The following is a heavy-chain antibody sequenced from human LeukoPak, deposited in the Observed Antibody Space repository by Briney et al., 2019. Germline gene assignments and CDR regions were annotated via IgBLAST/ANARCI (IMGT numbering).Heavy chain of an antibody. CDR2: INPSGGST. CDR1: GYTFTSYY. Sequence: ASVKVSCKASGYTFTSYYMHWVRRAPGQGLEWMGIINPSGGSTSYAQKFQGRVTMTRDTSTSTVYMELSSLRSEDTAVYYCARTQGQQQLVQAYGMDVWGQGTTVTVSS. CDR3: ARTQGQQQLVQAYGMDV. D-gene: IGHD6-13*01. V-gene: IGHV1-46*01. J-gene: IGHJ6*02.